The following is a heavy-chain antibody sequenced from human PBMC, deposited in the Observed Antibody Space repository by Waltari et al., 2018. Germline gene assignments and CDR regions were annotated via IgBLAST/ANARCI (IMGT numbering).Heavy chain of an antibody. D-gene: IGHD1-1*01. CDR1: GYSISSGSY. CDR3: ALGTTRRRYFDL. J-gene: IGHJ2*01. V-gene: IGHV4-38-2*01. Sequence: QVQLQESGPGLVKPSETLSLTCAVSGYSISSGSYWGWIRQPPGKGLEWIGSIYHSGSTYYNPSLKSRVTISVDTSKNQFSLKLSSVTAADTAVYYCALGTTRRRYFDLWGRGTLVTVSS. CDR2: IYHSGST.